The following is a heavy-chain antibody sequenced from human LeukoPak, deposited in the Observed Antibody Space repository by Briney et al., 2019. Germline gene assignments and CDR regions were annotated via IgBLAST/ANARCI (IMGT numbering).Heavy chain of an antibody. J-gene: IGHJ4*02. CDR2: ISGSGGST. CDR1: GFTFSSYA. Sequence: GGSLRLSCAASGFTFSSYAMSWVRQAPGKGLEWVSAISGSGGSTYYADSVKGRFTISRDNPKNTLYLQMNSLRAEDTAVYYCAKGVRYYDSSGQVFDYWGQGTLVTVSS. D-gene: IGHD3-22*01. CDR3: AKGVRYYDSSGQVFDY. V-gene: IGHV3-23*01.